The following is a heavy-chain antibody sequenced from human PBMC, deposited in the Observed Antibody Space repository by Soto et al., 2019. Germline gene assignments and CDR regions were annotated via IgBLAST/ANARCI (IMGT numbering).Heavy chain of an antibody. CDR2: INAHNGNT. J-gene: IGHJ4*02. D-gene: IGHD4-17*01. V-gene: IGHV1-18*01. CDR1: GSTFPSST. CDR3: AIADYGDPDY. Sequence: QVQLVQSGAEVKKPGASVKVSCKASGSTFPSSTVSWVRQAPGQGLEGMGWINAHNGNTKYAQKFQVRLTMTTDTSTGTGYMELMSLRSDDTAIYFCAIADYGDPDYWGQGTLVTVSS.